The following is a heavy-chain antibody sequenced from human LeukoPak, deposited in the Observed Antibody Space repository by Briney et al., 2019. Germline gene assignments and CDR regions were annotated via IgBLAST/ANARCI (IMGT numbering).Heavy chain of an antibody. D-gene: IGHD2-2*01. V-gene: IGHV3-23*01. CDR3: AKADIVVVPAANIDY. CDR2: ISGSGGST. J-gene: IGHJ4*02. Sequence: GGSLRLSCAASGFTFSSYAMSWVRQAPGKGLEWVSAISGSGGSTYYADSVKGRFTISRDDSKNTLYLQMNSLRAEDTAVYYCAKADIVVVPAANIDYWGQGTLVTVSS. CDR1: GFTFSSYA.